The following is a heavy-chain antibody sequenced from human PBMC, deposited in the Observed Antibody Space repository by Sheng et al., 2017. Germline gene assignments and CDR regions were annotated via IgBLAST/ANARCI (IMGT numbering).Heavy chain of an antibody. CDR1: GFTFSSYG. CDR3: ARVRWNNDDYMDV. D-gene: IGHD1-1*01. J-gene: IGHJ6*03. CDR2: IWYDGSNK. Sequence: QVQLVESGGGVVQPGRSLRLSCAASGFTFSSYGMHWVRQAPGKGLEWVAVIWYDGSNKYYADSVKGRFTISRDNSKNTLYLQMNSLRAEDTAVYYCARVRWNNDDYMDVWGQGTTVTVSS. V-gene: IGHV3-33*01.